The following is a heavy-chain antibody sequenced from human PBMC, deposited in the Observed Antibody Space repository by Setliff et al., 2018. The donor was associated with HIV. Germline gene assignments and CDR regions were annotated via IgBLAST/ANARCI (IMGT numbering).Heavy chain of an antibody. CDR3: ASDSGYYESSGSLGQ. CDR1: GFIVSDNY. V-gene: IGHV3-53*01. D-gene: IGHD3-22*01. CDR2: IYGSGTS. Sequence: PGGSLRLSCAASGFIVSDNYMSWVRQAPGKGLEWVSVIYGSGTSLYADSVKGRFTISRDNSKNTVYLQMNSLRADDTAVYYCASDSGYYESSGSLGQWGQGTLVTVPQ. J-gene: IGHJ4*02.